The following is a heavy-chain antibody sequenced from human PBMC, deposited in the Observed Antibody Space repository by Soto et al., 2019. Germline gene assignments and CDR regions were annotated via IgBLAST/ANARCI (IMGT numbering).Heavy chain of an antibody. Sequence: SETLSLTCTVSGGSISPYYWSWIRQPAGKGLERTGRIYASGSTYYNPSLKSRVTISVDTSKNPFSLKLSSVTAGDTAVSYCPWSSSFAPLVYLGQGTLVAVSS. CDR1: GGSISPYY. CDR2: IYASGST. CDR3: PWSSSFAPLVY. V-gene: IGHV4-4*07. J-gene: IGHJ4*01. D-gene: IGHD6-13*01.